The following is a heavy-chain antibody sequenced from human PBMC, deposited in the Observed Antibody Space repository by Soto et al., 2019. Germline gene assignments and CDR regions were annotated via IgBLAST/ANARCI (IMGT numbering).Heavy chain of an antibody. CDR2: INPSGGST. J-gene: IGHJ6*02. Sequence: GASVKVSCKASGYTSTSYYMHWVRQAPGQGLEWMGIINPSGGSTSYAQKFQGRVTMTRDTSTGTVYMELSSLRSEDTAVYYCARAARAAGGGDYYYGMDVWGQGTTVTVSS. D-gene: IGHD6-13*01. CDR1: GYTSTSYY. V-gene: IGHV1-46*01. CDR3: ARAARAAGGGDYYYGMDV.